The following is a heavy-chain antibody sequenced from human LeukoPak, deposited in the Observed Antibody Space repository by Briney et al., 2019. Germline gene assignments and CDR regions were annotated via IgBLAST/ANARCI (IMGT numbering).Heavy chain of an antibody. D-gene: IGHD6-19*01. CDR3: ARGPYMAVAAYPDY. V-gene: IGHV1-18*01. J-gene: IGHJ4*02. CDR2: ISAYNGNT. Sequence: GASVKVSCKASGYTFTSYGISWVRQAPGQGLEWMGWISAYNGNTNYAQKLQGRVTMTTDTSTSTAYMELRSLRPDDTAVYYCARGPYMAVAAYPDYWGQGTLVTVSS. CDR1: GYTFTSYG.